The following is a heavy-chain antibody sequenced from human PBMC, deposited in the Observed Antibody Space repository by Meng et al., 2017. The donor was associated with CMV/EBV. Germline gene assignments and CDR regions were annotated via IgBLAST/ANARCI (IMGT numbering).Heavy chain of an antibody. CDR2: ISGSGGST. D-gene: IGHD3-22*01. V-gene: IGHV3-23*01. J-gene: IGHJ3*02. CDR1: SYA. Sequence: SYAMGWVRQAPGKGLEWVSAISGSGGSTYYADSVKGRFTISRDNSKNTLYLQMNSLRAEDTAVYYCAKFGCSGDSSGYILGCAFDIWGQGTMVTVSS. CDR3: AKFGCSGDSSGYILGCAFDI.